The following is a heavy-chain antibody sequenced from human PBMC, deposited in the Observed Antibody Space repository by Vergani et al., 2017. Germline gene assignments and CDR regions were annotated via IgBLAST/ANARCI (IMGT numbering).Heavy chain of an antibody. CDR3: ARAGYCSGGSCYSSYAFDI. D-gene: IGHD2-15*01. V-gene: IGHV4-34*01. CDR1: GGSFSGYY. J-gene: IGHJ3*02. Sequence: QVQLQQWGAGLLKPSETLSLTCAVYGGSFSGYYWSWIRQPPGKGLEWIGEINHSGSTNYNPSLKSRVTISVDTSKNQFSLKLSSVTAADTAVYYCARAGYCSGGSCYSSYAFDIWGQGTMVTVSS. CDR2: INHSGST.